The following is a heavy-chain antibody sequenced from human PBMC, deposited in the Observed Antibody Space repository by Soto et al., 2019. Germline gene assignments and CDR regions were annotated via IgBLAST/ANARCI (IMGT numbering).Heavy chain of an antibody. CDR2: MINSGNAV. CDR1: GFSLSPYT. V-gene: IGHV3-48*01. CDR3: SRDVYGDV. J-gene: IGHJ6*04. Sequence: EVQLVESGGGFVQPGGSLRLSCTASGFSLSPYTMQWVRQAPGKGLEWVSYMINSGNAVYYADSVRGRFTISRDIAKNSVYLQMNSLRVDDTAVYYCSRDVYGDVWGKGTTVTVSS. D-gene: IGHD1-20*01.